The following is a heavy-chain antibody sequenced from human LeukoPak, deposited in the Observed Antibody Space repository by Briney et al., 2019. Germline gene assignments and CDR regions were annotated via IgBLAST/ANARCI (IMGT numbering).Heavy chain of an antibody. CDR2: INHSGSI. D-gene: IGHD1-26*01. Sequence: SETLSLTCTVYGGSFSGYYWSWIRQPPGRGLEWIGEINHSGSINYNPSLKSRVTTSVDTSKNQFSLKLSSVTAADTAVYYCARARSGKWGFDYWGQGTLVTVSS. CDR1: GGSFSGYY. CDR3: ARARSGKWGFDY. V-gene: IGHV4-34*01. J-gene: IGHJ4*02.